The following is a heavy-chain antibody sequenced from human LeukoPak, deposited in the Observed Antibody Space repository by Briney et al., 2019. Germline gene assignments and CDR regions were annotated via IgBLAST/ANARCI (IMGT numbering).Heavy chain of an antibody. D-gene: IGHD1-26*01. CDR1: GVSFSTYY. J-gene: IGHJ4*02. CDR2: FYYSGST. Sequence: RPSETLSLTCTVTGVSFSTYYWSWIRQPPGKGLEWIGHFYYSGSTTYNPSLKSRVTFSVDTSRNQFSLKLTSVTAADTALYYCARGQGGNYYLNYFDYWGQGALVTVSS. V-gene: IGHV4-59*01. CDR3: ARGQGGNYYLNYFDY.